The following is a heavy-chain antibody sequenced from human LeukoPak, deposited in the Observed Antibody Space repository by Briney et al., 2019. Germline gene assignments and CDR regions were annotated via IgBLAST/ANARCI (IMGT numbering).Heavy chain of an antibody. CDR1: GGTFSSYA. CDR2: IIPIFGTA. V-gene: IGHV1-69*05. CDR3: ATSGPLVPAAIDYYYMDV. D-gene: IGHD2-2*02. J-gene: IGHJ6*03. Sequence: GSSVKVSCKASGGTFSSYAISWVRQAPGQGLEWMGGIIPIFGTANYAQKFQGRVTITTDESTSTAYMELSSLRSEDTAVYYCATSGPLVPAAIDYYYMDVWGKGTTVTVSS.